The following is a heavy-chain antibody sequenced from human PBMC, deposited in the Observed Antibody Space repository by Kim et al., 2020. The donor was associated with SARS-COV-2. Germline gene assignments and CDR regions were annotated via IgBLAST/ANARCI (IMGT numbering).Heavy chain of an antibody. V-gene: IGHV3-21*01. CDR2: ISSSSSYI. CDR1: GFTFSSYS. Sequence: GGSLRLSCAASGFTFSSYSMNWVRQAPGKGLEWVSSISSSSSYIYYADSVKGRFTISRDNAKNSLYLQMNSLRAEDTAVYYCARALMYYDFWSGPLASGMYVWGQGTTVTVSS. CDR3: ARALMYYDFWSGPLASGMYV. D-gene: IGHD3-3*01. J-gene: IGHJ6*02.